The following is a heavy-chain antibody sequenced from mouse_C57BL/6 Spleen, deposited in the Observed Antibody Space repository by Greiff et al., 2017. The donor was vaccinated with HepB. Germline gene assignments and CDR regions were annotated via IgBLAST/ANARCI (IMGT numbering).Heavy chain of an antibody. Sequence: EVQLVESGPGLVKPSQSLSLTCSVTGYSITSGYYWNWIRQFPGNKLEWMGYISYDGSNNYNPSLKNRISITRDTSKNQFFLKLNSVTTEDTATYYCARGGGSSFYYYAMDYWGQGTSVTVSS. CDR2: ISYDGSN. CDR3: ARGGGSSFYYYAMDY. J-gene: IGHJ4*01. V-gene: IGHV3-6*01. D-gene: IGHD1-1*01. CDR1: GYSITSGYY.